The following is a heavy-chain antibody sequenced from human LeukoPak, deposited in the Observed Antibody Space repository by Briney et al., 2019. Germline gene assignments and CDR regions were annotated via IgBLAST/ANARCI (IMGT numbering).Heavy chain of an antibody. Sequence: PGGSLGLSCAASGFTFSSYGIHWVRQAPGKGLEWVAFILYDGSNKFYADSVKGRFTISRDNSKNTLYLQMNSLRAEDTAVYYCARPYCSGGSCYSGHFDYWGQGTLVTVSS. J-gene: IGHJ4*02. CDR3: ARPYCSGGSCYSGHFDY. CDR2: ILYDGSNK. CDR1: GFTFSSYG. V-gene: IGHV3-30*02. D-gene: IGHD2-15*01.